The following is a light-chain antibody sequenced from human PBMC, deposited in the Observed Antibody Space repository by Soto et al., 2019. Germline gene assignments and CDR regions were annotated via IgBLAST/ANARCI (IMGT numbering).Light chain of an antibody. J-gene: IGLJ3*02. Sequence: SYELPQPPSVSVSPGQTTRLTCSGDALPKQYAYWYQQKPGQAPVLVIYTDRERPSGIPERFSGSSSRTTVTLTINGVQSECEAYNNCQSAVSSGTYRVFGGGTKLTVL. CDR2: TDR. CDR3: QSAVSSGTYRV. V-gene: IGLV3-25*02. CDR1: ALPKQY.